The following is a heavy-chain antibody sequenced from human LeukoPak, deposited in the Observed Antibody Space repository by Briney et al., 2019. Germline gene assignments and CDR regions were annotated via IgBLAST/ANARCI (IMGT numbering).Heavy chain of an antibody. CDR3: ARGRYVDTADVY. J-gene: IGHJ4*02. D-gene: IGHD5-18*01. CDR2: IYYSGST. Sequence: SETLSLTCTVSGGSISSYYWNWIRQPPAPGLEWIGYIYYSGSTTYNPSLKSRVTISVDTSKNQFSLKLSSVAAADTAVYYCARGRYVDTADVYWGQGTLVTVSS. CDR1: GGSISSYY. V-gene: IGHV4-59*01.